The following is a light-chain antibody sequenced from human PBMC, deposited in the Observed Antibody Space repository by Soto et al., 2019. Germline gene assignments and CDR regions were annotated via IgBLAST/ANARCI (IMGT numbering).Light chain of an antibody. J-gene: IGKJ1*01. Sequence: AIQLTQSPSSMSASVGDRVTISCRASQGIGFYLAWYQQKPGNAPKLLIYAASTLQSGVPSRFSGSGSGTNFTLTISSLQPEDFATYFCLQDHNYPRTFGQGTKVDIK. V-gene: IGKV1-6*01. CDR2: AAS. CDR1: QGIGFY. CDR3: LQDHNYPRT.